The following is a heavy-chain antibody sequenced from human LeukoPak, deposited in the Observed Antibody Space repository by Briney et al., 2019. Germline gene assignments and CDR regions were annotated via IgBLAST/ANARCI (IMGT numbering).Heavy chain of an antibody. V-gene: IGHV3-23*01. CDR1: GFTFSSYA. Sequence: TGGTLRLSCAASGFTFSSYAMSWVRQAPGKGLEWGSTISGSGGGTYYADSVKGRFTISRDNSKNTLYLQMNSLRAEDTAVYYCAKSDLNYGGNPDYWGQGTLVTVSS. CDR2: ISGSGGGT. J-gene: IGHJ4*02. D-gene: IGHD4-23*01. CDR3: AKSDLNYGGNPDY.